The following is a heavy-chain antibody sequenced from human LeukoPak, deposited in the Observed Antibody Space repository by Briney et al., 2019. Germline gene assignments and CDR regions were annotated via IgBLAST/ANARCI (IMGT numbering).Heavy chain of an antibody. V-gene: IGHV1-69*04. CDR1: GGIFSSYA. J-gene: IGHJ4*02. Sequence: SVKVSCKAPGGIFSSYAISWVRQAPGQGLEWMGRIIPTLGIAKYAQKFQGRVTITADKSTSTDYMELSSLTSKDTAVYYCATPVTEWSGEMRPFDYWGQGTPVIVSS. CDR2: IIPTLGIA. D-gene: IGHD3-10*01. CDR3: ATPVTEWSGEMRPFDY.